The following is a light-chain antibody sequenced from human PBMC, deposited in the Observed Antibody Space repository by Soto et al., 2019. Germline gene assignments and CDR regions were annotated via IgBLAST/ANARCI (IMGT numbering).Light chain of an antibody. V-gene: IGKV2-28*01. CDR1: LSLLQSNGYNY. J-gene: IGKJ5*01. Sequence: DIVMTQSPLSLPVTPGEPSSISFSASLSLLQSNGYNYLDWYLQKPGQSPQLLIYLGSNRASGVPDRFSGSGSGTDFTLKINRVEAEDVGTYYCMQALQSLTFGQGTRLEI. CDR3: MQALQSLT. CDR2: LGS.